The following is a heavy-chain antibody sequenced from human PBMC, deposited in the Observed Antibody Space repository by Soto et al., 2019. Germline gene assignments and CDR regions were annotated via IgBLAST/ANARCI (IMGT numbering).Heavy chain of an antibody. CDR1: GGTFSSYT. CDR3: ARGVPHAKNWFDP. CDR2: IIPILGIA. V-gene: IGHV1-69*02. Sequence: ASVKVSCKASGGTFSSYTISWVRQAPGQGLEWMGRIIPILGIANYAQKFQGRVTITADTSTSTAYMELSSLRSEDTAVYYCARGVPHAKNWFDPWGQGTLVTVSS. J-gene: IGHJ5*02. D-gene: IGHD1-1*01.